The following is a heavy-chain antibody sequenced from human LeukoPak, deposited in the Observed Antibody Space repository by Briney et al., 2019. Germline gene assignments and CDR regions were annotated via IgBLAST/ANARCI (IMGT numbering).Heavy chain of an antibody. J-gene: IGHJ4*02. D-gene: IGHD3-10*01. CDR2: IYHSGTT. CDR1: GYSISSGYY. CDR3: ARDGDEGPYGSGSSFDY. Sequence: PSETLSLTSTVSGYSISSGYYWGWIRQPPGQGLEWIGSIYHSGTTNYNPSLTSRVTISVDTSKNQFSLKLSFVTAADTAVYYCARDGDEGPYGSGSSFDYWGQGTLVTVSS. V-gene: IGHV4-38-2*02.